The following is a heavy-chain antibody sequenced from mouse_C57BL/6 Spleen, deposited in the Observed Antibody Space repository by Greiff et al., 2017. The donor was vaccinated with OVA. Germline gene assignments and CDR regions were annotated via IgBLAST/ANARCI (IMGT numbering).Heavy chain of an antibody. J-gene: IGHJ1*03. V-gene: IGHV3-6*01. CDR1: GYSITSGYY. D-gene: IGHD1-1*01. CDR2: ISYDGSN. CDR3: ARRGITTVVAGEDWYFDV. Sequence: EVQRVESGPGLVKPSQSLSLTCSVTGYSITSGYYWNWIRQFPGNKLEWMGYISYDGSNNYNPSLKNRISITRDTSKNQFFLKLNSVTTEDTATYYCARRGITTVVAGEDWYFDVWGTGTTVTVSS.